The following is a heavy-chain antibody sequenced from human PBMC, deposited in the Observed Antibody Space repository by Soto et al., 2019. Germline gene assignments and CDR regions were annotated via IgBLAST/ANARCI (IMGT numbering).Heavy chain of an antibody. CDR1: GYTFGTFW. D-gene: IGHD3-10*01. V-gene: IGHV5-51*01. CDR3: ARTYCTDPSCYNNWFDP. CDR2: IYPEDSET. Sequence: GESLKISCKGSGYTFGTFWIAWVRQMPGKGLEWMGMIYPEDSETKYSPSFEGQVTFSADKSVKTAYLQSTSLKASDTAIYYCARTYCTDPSCYNNWFDPWGQGKLVTVSS. J-gene: IGHJ5*02.